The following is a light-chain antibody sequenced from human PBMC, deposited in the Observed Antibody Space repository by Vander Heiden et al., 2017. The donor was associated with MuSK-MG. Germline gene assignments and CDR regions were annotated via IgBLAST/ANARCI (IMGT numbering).Light chain of an antibody. V-gene: IGLV8-61*01. J-gene: IGLJ3*02. CDR2: ITN. CDR1: SGAVSTSNY. CDR3: VPHLVSGILGG. Sequence: QTVVTQEPSFSVSPGRTVTLTCGLHSGAVSTSNYPSWYQQTPGQAPRTRSYITNTRSSGVPDRFAGSIFGNKGALTTTVAQADDESEDDGVPHLVSGILGGCGGGHKL.